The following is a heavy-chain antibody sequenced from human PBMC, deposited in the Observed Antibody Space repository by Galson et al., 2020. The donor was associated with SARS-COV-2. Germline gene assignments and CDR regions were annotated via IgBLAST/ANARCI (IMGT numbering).Heavy chain of an antibody. CDR1: GGSINNYY. J-gene: IGHJ6*02. CDR3: ARGVVRMDV. Sequence: SETLSLTCTVSGGSINNYYWSWIRQPPGKGLEWIGYIYAIGSTKYNPSLRSRVTISADTSKNQISLKLTSVTAADTAVYRCARGVVRMDVWGQGTTATVSS. D-gene: IGHD2-15*01. CDR2: IYAIGST. V-gene: IGHV4-59*01.